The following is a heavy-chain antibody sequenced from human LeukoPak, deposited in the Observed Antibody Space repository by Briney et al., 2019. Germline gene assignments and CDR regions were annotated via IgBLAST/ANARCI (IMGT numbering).Heavy chain of an antibody. D-gene: IGHD6-13*01. CDR1: GYTFTSYG. Sequence: ASVEVSCKASGYTFTSYGISWVRQAPGQGLEWMGWISAYNGNTNYAQKLQGRVTMTTDTSTSTAYMELRSLRSDDTAVYYCARHSSSWRILQRSYYFDYWGQGTLVTVSS. V-gene: IGHV1-18*01. J-gene: IGHJ4*02. CDR2: ISAYNGNT. CDR3: ARHSSSWRILQRSYYFDY.